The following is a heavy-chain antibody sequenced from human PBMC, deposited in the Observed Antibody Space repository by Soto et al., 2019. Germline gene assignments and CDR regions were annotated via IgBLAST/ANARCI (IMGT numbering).Heavy chain of an antibody. CDR3: ARMGIVATGTPDNFFDP. Sequence: QVTLKESGPVLVKPTETLTLTCTVSGFSFSNIRMGVSWIRQPPGKALEWLAHIFPTDEKSYSMSLRTRLTISKDTSKSQVVLTMTNMYPVDTATYYCARMGIVATGTPDNFFDPGGQGTLVTVSS. V-gene: IGHV2-26*01. CDR1: GFSFSNIRMG. D-gene: IGHD6-13*01. J-gene: IGHJ5*02. CDR2: IFPTDEK.